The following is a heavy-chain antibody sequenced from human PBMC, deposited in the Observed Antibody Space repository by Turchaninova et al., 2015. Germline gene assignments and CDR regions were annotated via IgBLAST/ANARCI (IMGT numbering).Heavy chain of an antibody. Sequence: QVTLKESGPALVKPTQTLTLTCPFSGFPLSTTGIRIIWIRQPPGTALEWLARIDWYDDKFYSTSLKTRLTISKDTSRNQVVLTMTNMDPVDTATYYCARINGYMYYFDYWGQGTLVTVSS. CDR3: ARINGYMYYFDY. V-gene: IGHV2-70*04. CDR2: IDWYDDK. CDR1: GFPLSTTGIR. D-gene: IGHD5-24*01. J-gene: IGHJ4*02.